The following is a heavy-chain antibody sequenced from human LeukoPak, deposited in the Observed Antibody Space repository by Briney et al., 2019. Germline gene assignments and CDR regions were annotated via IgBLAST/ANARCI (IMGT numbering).Heavy chain of an antibody. CDR3: VRQFAS. J-gene: IGHJ4*02. CDR2: VSGSGSTV. Sequence: SLRLSCAASGFTFTDDIMTWVRQLPGQRLEWVASVSGSGSTVYYADSVKGRFTISRDNGKSSLYLQMNSLRVEDTALYYCVRQFASWGQGTLVTVSS. V-gene: IGHV3-48*01. CDR1: GFTFTDDI.